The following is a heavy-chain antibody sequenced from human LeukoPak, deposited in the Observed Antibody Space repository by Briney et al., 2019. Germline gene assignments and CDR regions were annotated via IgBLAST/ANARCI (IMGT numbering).Heavy chain of an antibody. V-gene: IGHV4-31*01. CDR3: ARAKGRRSSPALYWFDP. CDR2: IYYSQRT. J-gene: IGHJ5*02. D-gene: IGHD6-13*01. Sequence: SDTLSLSGCLDRGSIVRGRYVYLGVRRLLAKVLERIGYIYYSQRTCHNPSPKTQVTMSLQTPNNQDSLKLSSVTAADRAVYYCARAKGRRSSPALYWFDPWGQGTLVPVSS. CDR1: RGSIVRGRYV.